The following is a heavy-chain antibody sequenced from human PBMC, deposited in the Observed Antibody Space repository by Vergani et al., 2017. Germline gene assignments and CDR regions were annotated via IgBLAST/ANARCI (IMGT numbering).Heavy chain of an antibody. Sequence: EVQLVESGGGLVKPGGSLRLSCVASGFTFGSYSMNWVRQAPGKGLEWVSSISSSSSYIYYADSVKGRFTISRDNAKNSLYLQMNSLRAEDTAVYYCARDLFYYDSSGYYSGFFDYWGQGTLVTVSS. CDR2: ISSSSSYI. CDR3: ARDLFYYDSSGYYSGFFDY. J-gene: IGHJ4*02. D-gene: IGHD3-22*01. CDR1: GFTFGSYS. V-gene: IGHV3-21*01.